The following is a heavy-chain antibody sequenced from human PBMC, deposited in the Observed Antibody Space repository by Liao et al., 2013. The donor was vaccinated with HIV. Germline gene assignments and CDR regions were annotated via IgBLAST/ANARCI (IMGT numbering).Heavy chain of an antibody. V-gene: IGHV4-61*08. CDR3: ARDPGGDSYKDWYFDL. J-gene: IGHJ2*01. CDR1: GGSISSGDYY. Sequence: QVQLQESGPGLVKPSQTLSLTCTVSGGSISSGDYYWSWIRQPPGKGLEWIGYIYYSGSTNYNPSLQSRVTISVDTSKNQFSLKLSSVTAADTAVYYCARDPGGDSYKDWYFDLWGRGTLVTVSS. CDR2: IYYSGST. D-gene: IGHD5-18*01.